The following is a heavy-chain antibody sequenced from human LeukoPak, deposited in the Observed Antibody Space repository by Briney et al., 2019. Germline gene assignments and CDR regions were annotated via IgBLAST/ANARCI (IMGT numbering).Heavy chain of an antibody. V-gene: IGHV4-59*01. CDR3: ARGIAAAAADY. CDR1: GGSISSYY. J-gene: IGHJ4*02. D-gene: IGHD6-13*01. Sequence: SETLSLTCTVSGGSISSYYWSWIRQPPGKGLEWIGYIYYSGSTNYNPSLKSRVTISVDTSKNQFSLKLSSVTAADTAVYYCARGIAAAAADYWGQGTLVTVSS. CDR2: IYYSGST.